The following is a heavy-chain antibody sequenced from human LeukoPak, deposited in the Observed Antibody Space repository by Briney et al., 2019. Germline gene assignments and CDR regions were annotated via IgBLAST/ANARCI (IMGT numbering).Heavy chain of an antibody. CDR1: GYTFTSYY. CDR3: ARGNYVWGSYRLAHIFRH. D-gene: IGHD3-16*02. Sequence: ASVKVSCKASGYTFTSYYMHWVRQAPGQGLEWMGIINPSGGSTSYAQKFQGRVTMTRDTSTSTVYMELSSLRSEDTAVYYCARGNYVWGSYRLAHIFRHWGQGTLVTVSS. V-gene: IGHV1-46*03. J-gene: IGHJ1*01. CDR2: INPSGGST.